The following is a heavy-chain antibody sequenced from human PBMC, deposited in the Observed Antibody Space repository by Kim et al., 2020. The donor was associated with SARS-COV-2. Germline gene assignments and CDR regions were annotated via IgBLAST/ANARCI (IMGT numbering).Heavy chain of an antibody. J-gene: IGHJ6*02. Sequence: GESLKISCKGSGYSFTSYWISWVRQMPGKGLEWMGRIDPSDSYTNYSPSFQGHVTISADKSISTAYLQWSSLKASDTAMYYCAREVGLGELSLHHYYYYGMDVWGQGTTVTVSS. D-gene: IGHD3-16*02. CDR1: GYSFTSYW. CDR3: AREVGLGELSLHHYYYYGMDV. V-gene: IGHV5-10-1*01. CDR2: IDPSDSYT.